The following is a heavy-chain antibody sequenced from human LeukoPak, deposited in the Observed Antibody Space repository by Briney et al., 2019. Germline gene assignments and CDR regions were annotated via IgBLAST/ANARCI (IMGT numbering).Heavy chain of an antibody. J-gene: IGHJ4*02. CDR1: GYSFTSYW. V-gene: IGHV5-51*01. D-gene: IGHD3-10*01. Sequence: GESLKISCKGSGYSFTSYWIGWVRQMPGKGLEWMGIIYPGDSDTRYSPSFQGQVTISADKSISTAYLQWSSLKASDTAMYCCARHLPGEYYGSGSYGIDYWGQGTLVTVSS. CDR3: ARHLPGEYYGSGSYGIDY. CDR2: IYPGDSDT.